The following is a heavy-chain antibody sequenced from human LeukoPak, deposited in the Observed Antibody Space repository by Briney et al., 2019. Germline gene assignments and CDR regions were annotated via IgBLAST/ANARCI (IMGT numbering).Heavy chain of an antibody. J-gene: IGHJ4*02. Sequence: ASVKVSCKASGYTFPNYGISWVRQAPGQGLEWMGRIIPILGIANYAQKFQGRVTITADKSTSTAYMELSSLRSEDTAVYYRARGDGYNWGFYYFDYWGQGTLVTVSS. V-gene: IGHV1-69*04. CDR3: ARGDGYNWGFYYFDY. CDR1: GYTFPNYG. D-gene: IGHD5-24*01. CDR2: IIPILGIA.